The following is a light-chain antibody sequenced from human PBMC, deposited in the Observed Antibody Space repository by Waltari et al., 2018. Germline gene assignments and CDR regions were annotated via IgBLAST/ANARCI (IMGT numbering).Light chain of an antibody. V-gene: IGKV4-1*01. J-gene: IGKJ3*01. CDR2: GAS. CDR1: QSVLYSSNNKNY. Sequence: DIVMTQSPDSLAVSLGERATINCKSSQSVLYSSNNKNYLAWYQQKPGQPPKLLIYGASTRESGVPDRFSGSGSGTDFTLTISSLQAEDVAVYYCQQYYSTPLVTFGPGTKVDIK. CDR3: QQYYSTPLVT.